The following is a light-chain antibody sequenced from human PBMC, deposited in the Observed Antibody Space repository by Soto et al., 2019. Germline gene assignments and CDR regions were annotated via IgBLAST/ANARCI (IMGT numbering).Light chain of an antibody. Sequence: QSALTQSASVSGSPGQSITISCTGTSSDVGAYNYVSWYQQHPGKAPKVMIHYVSNRPSGVSSCLSGSKSGNTAALTISGVQAEDEEDYYCSSYTERSSTDVFGTGTKLTVL. CDR2: YVS. CDR3: SSYTERSSTDV. J-gene: IGLJ1*01. CDR1: SSDVGAYNY. V-gene: IGLV2-14*01.